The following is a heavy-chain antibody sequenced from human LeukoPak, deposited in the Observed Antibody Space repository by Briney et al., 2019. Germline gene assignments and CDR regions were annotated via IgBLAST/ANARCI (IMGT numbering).Heavy chain of an antibody. V-gene: IGHV4-4*07. CDR2: IYTSGST. J-gene: IGHJ3*02. CDR3: ARGGWYGILTGYYRDAFDI. D-gene: IGHD3-9*01. Sequence: PSKTLSLTCTVSGGSISSYYWSWIRQPAGKGLEWIGRIYTSGSTNYNPSLKSRVTMSVDTSKNQFSLKLSSVTAADTAVYYCARGGWYGILTGYYRDAFDIWGQGTMVTVSS. CDR1: GGSISSYY.